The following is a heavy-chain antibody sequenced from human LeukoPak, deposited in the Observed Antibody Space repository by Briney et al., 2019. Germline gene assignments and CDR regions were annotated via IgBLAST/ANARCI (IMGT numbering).Heavy chain of an antibody. Sequence: ASVKVSCKASGYTFTRHGISWVRQAPGQGLEWMGWISAYNGNTNYAQKLQGRVTMTTDTSTSTAYMELRSLRSDATAVYYCARVSAVAGGYPIDYWGQGTLVTVSS. V-gene: IGHV1-18*01. CDR1: GYTFTRHG. D-gene: IGHD6-19*01. CDR2: ISAYNGNT. CDR3: ARVSAVAGGYPIDY. J-gene: IGHJ4*02.